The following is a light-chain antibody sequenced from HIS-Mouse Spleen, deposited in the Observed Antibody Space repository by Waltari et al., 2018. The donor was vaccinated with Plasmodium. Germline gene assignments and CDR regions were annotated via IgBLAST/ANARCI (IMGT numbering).Light chain of an antibody. CDR1: QSISSW. Sequence: DIQMTQSPSTLSASVDDRVTITFRASQSISSWFAWYQQKPGKAPKRLIYKESSLESGVPSRFSGSGSGTEFTLTISSLQPDDFATYYCQQYNSYWTFGQGTKVEIK. CDR2: KES. J-gene: IGKJ1*01. CDR3: QQYNSYWT. V-gene: IGKV1-5*03.